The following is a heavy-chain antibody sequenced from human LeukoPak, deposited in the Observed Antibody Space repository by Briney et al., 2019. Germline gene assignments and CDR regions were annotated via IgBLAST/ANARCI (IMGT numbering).Heavy chain of an antibody. Sequence: SETLSLTCTVSGGSISSYYWGWIRQPPGMGLEWIGSILHSGSTYYNPSLKSRVTMSVDTSKNQFSLKLSSVTAADTAVYYCAREGRYYYDSSGYYFDWGQGTLVTVSS. J-gene: IGHJ4*02. CDR3: AREGRYYYDSSGYYFD. CDR1: GGSISSYY. D-gene: IGHD3-22*01. CDR2: ILHSGST. V-gene: IGHV4-38-2*02.